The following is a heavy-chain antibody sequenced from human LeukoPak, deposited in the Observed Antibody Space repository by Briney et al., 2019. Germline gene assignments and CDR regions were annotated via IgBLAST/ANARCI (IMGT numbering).Heavy chain of an antibody. J-gene: IGHJ4*02. CDR2: INHSGST. V-gene: IGHV4-34*01. D-gene: IGHD4-17*01. Sequence: SETLSLTCAVYGGSFSGYYWSWIRQPPGKGLEWIGEINHSGSTNYNPSLKSRVTISVDTSKNQFSLKLSSVTAADTAVYYCASVTTVTPTYYFDYWGQGSLVIVSP. CDR3: ASVTTVTPTYYFDY. CDR1: GGSFSGYY.